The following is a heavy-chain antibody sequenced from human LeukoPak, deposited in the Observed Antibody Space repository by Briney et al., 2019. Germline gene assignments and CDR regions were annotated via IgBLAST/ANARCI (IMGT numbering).Heavy chain of an antibody. Sequence: PGGSLRLSCASSGFIFNNYAMHWVRQPPGKGLEWVSGISWNSGSIDYADSVKGRFTISRDNAKNSLYLQMNSLRVEDTAVYYCAKADGDYYYYGMDVWGQGTTVTVSS. V-gene: IGHV3-9*01. CDR2: ISWNSGSI. J-gene: IGHJ6*02. D-gene: IGHD6-6*01. CDR3: AKADGDYYYYGMDV. CDR1: GFIFNNYA.